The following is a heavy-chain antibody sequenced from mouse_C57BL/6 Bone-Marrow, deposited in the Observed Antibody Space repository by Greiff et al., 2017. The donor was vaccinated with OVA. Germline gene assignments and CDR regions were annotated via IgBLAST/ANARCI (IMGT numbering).Heavy chain of an antibody. Sequence: QVKLQQSGAELARPGASVKLSCKASGYTFTSYGISWVKQRTGQGLEWIGEIYPRSGNTYYNEKFKGKATLTADKSSSTAYMELRSLTSEDSAVYFCARWTFYAMDYWGQGTSVTVSS. J-gene: IGHJ4*01. CDR2: IYPRSGNT. V-gene: IGHV1-81*01. CDR1: GYTFTSYG. CDR3: ARWTFYAMDY.